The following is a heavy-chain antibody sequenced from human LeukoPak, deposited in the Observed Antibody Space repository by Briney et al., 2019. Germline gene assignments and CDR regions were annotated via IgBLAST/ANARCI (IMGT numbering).Heavy chain of an antibody. D-gene: IGHD4-17*01. J-gene: IGHJ4*02. V-gene: IGHV3-23*01. CDR2: ISGSGGST. CDR1: GFTFSSYA. CDR3: AKVQDYGDYYFDY. Sequence: GRSLRLSCAASGFTFSSYAMSWVRQAPGKGLEWVSAISGSGGSTYYADSVKGRFTISRDNSKNTLYLQMNTLRAEDTAVYYCAKVQDYGDYYFDYWGQGTLVTVSS.